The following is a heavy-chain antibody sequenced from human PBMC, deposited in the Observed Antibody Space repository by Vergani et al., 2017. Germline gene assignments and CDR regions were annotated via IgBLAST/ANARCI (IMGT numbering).Heavy chain of an antibody. J-gene: IGHJ3*02. CDR3: ARDSAFDI. CDR2: IYSGGST. V-gene: IGHV3-66*02. CDR1: GFTVSSNY. Sequence: EVQLVESGGGLVQPGGSLRLSCAASGFTVSSNYMSWVRQAPGKGLEWVSVIYSGGSTYYADSVKGRFTISRDNSNNTVYLQMNSLRAEDTAVYYCARDSAFDIWGQGTMVTVST.